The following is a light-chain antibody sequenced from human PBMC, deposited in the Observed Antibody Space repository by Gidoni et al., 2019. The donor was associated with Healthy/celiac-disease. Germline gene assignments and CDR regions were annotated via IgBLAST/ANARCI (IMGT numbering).Light chain of an antibody. J-gene: IGKJ1*01. CDR3: QKYNSALWT. CDR1: QGISNY. Sequence: DIQMTQSPSSLSASVGDRVTITCRASQGISNYLAWYQQKPVKVPKLLIYAASTLQSGVPSRFSGSGSGTDFTLTISILQPEDVATYYCQKYNSALWTFGQGTKVEIK. V-gene: IGKV1-27*01. CDR2: AAS.